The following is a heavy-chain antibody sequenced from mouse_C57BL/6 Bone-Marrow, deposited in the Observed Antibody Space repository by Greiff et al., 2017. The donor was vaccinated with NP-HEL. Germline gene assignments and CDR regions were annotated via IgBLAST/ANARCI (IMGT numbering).Heavy chain of an antibody. CDR2: LDPNSGGT. Sequence: QVQLQQPGAELVKPGASVKLSCKASGYTFTSYWMHWVKQRPGRGLEWIGRLDPNSGGTKYNEKFKSKSTLTVDKPSSTAYMQLSSLTSEDSAVYYGARDPHYGSSNWYFGVWGTGTTGTVSS. D-gene: IGHD1-1*01. V-gene: IGHV1-72*01. J-gene: IGHJ1*03. CDR1: GYTFTSYW. CDR3: ARDPHYGSSNWYFGV.